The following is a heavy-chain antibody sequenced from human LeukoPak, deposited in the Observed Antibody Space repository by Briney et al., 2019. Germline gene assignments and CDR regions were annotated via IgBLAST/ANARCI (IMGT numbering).Heavy chain of an antibody. CDR1: GFTFSSYA. Sequence: PGGSLRLSCAASGFTFSSYAMHWVRQAPGKGLEWVAVISYDGSNKYYADSVKGRFTISRDNSKNTLYLQMNSLRAEDTAVYYCASYVASPRAFDYWGQGTLVTVSS. CDR2: ISYDGSNK. D-gene: IGHD3-10*02. J-gene: IGHJ4*02. CDR3: ASYVASPRAFDY. V-gene: IGHV3-30-3*01.